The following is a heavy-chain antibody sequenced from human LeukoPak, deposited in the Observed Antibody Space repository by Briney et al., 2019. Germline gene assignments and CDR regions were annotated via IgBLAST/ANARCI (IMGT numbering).Heavy chain of an antibody. V-gene: IGHV1-8*01. Sequence: ASVKVSCKASGYTFTSYDINWVRQATGQGLEWMGWMNPNSGNTGYAQKFQGRVTMTRNTSISTAYMELSSLRSEDTAVYYCARGQFPRVSSYYYYYYYGMDVWGQGTTVPVSS. CDR1: GYTFTSYD. CDR3: ARGQFPRVSSYYYYYYYGMDV. D-gene: IGHD2-15*01. CDR2: MNPNSGNT. J-gene: IGHJ6*02.